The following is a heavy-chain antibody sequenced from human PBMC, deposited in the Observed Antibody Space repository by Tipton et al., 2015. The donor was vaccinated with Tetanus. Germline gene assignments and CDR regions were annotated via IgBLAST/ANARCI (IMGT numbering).Heavy chain of an antibody. CDR1: GGTFTNYA. D-gene: IGHD6-19*01. Sequence: VQSGAEVKKPGSSVKVSCKASGGTFTNYALSWVRQAPGQGLEWVGGITPIFGTTNSAPKFQGRVTITADESTNTAYMELSSLRSDDTAVYYCARLVRQWLVPEDYWGQGTLVTVSS. CDR2: ITPIFGTT. CDR3: ARLVRQWLVPEDY. V-gene: IGHV1-69*01. J-gene: IGHJ4*02.